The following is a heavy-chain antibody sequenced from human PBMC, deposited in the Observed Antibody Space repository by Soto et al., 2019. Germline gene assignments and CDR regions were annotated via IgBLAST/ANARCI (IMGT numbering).Heavy chain of an antibody. Sequence: SVKVSCKAAGGTFSIYSINCVLQAPGQGLDWMGEIIPIFGTANYAQKFQGRVTITADESTSTAYMELSSLRSEDTAVYYCARDGGRHSGGIDYWGQGTLVTVSS. D-gene: IGHD1-26*01. CDR2: IIPIFGTA. CDR3: ARDGGRHSGGIDY. V-gene: IGHV1-69*13. CDR1: GGTFSIYS. J-gene: IGHJ4*02.